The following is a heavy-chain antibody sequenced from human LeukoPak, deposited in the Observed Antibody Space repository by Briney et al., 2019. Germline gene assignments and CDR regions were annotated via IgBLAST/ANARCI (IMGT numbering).Heavy chain of an antibody. Sequence: SETLSLTCTVSGASISDYYWSWIRQPPGQGLEWIGEINHSGSTNYNPSLKSRVTISVDTSKNQFSLNLTSVTAADTAVYYCARGGLGGITAYSNYLFDYWGQGTLVTVSS. D-gene: IGHD4-11*01. J-gene: IGHJ4*02. V-gene: IGHV4-34*01. CDR3: ARGGLGGITAYSNYLFDY. CDR1: GASISDYY. CDR2: INHSGST.